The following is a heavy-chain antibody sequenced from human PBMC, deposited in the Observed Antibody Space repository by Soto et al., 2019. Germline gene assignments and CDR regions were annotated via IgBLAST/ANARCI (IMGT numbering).Heavy chain of an antibody. CDR1: GGSIGSGGYS. V-gene: IGHV4-30-2*01. J-gene: IGHJ5*02. CDR2: IYHSGST. Sequence: PSETLSLTCAVSGGSIGSGGYSWRWIRQPPGKGLEWIGYIYHSGSTYYNPSLKSRVTISIDRSKNQFSLKLSSVIAADTAVHYCARVPVYSGYDSAWFVTWGQGTLVNVSS. CDR3: ARVPVYSGYDSAWFVT. D-gene: IGHD5-12*01.